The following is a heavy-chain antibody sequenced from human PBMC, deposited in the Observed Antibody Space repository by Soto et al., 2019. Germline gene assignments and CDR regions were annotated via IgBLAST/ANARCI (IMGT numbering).Heavy chain of an antibody. Sequence: PGESLKISCKGSGYSFTSYWIGWVRQMPGKGLEWMGIIYPGDSDTRYSPSLQGQVTISVDKSISTTYLQWSSLKASDTAIYYCARRIAGASGYYYYAFDVWGQGTAVTVSS. CDR3: ARRIAGASGYYYYAFDV. CDR1: GYSFTSYW. V-gene: IGHV5-51*01. CDR2: IYPGDSDT. D-gene: IGHD6-13*01. J-gene: IGHJ6*02.